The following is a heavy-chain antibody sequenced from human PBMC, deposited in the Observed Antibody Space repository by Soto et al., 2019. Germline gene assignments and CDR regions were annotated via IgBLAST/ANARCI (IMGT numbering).Heavy chain of an antibody. CDR1: GFTVSSNY. V-gene: IGHV3-53*01. J-gene: IGHJ4*02. Sequence: EVQLVESGGGLIQPGGSLRLACAASGFTVSSNYMSWVRQAPGKGLVWVSVIYSGGSISYADSVKGRFTISRDNSKNTLYLQMNSLRAEDTAVYYCARENNRDPGVIDYWGQGTLVTVSS. D-gene: IGHD3-10*01. CDR2: IYSGGSI. CDR3: ARENNRDPGVIDY.